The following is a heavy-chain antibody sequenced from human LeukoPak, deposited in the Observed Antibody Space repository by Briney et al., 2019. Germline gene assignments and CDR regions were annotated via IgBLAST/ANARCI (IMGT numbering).Heavy chain of an antibody. CDR2: FDPEDGET. Sequence: GASVKVSCKVTGCTLTELSMHWVRQAPGKRLEWMGGFDPEDGETIYAQKFQGRVTMTEDTSTDTAYMELSSLRSEDTAVYYCATLNMGYCSSTSCYNAYYFDYWGQGTLVTVSS. J-gene: IGHJ4*02. CDR1: GCTLTELS. CDR3: ATLNMGYCSSTSCYNAYYFDY. D-gene: IGHD2-2*02. V-gene: IGHV1-24*01.